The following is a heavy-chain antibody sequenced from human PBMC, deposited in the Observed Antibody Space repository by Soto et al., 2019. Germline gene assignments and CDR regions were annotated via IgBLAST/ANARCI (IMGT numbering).Heavy chain of an antibody. CDR1: GGSISSYY. CDR2: IYYSGST. D-gene: IGHD6-13*01. Sequence: SETLSLTCTVSGGSISSYYCTWIRQPPGKVLEWIWYIYYSGSTNYNPSLKSRFTISVATSETQFSLKLSSQTAAETAVYSCARLDGYYHCMDVWGKATTVTVSS. CDR3: ARLDGYYHCMDV. V-gene: IGHV4-59*08. J-gene: IGHJ6*03.